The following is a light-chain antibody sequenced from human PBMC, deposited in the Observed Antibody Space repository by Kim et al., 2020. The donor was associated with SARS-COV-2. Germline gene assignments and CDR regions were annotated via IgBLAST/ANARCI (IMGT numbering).Light chain of an antibody. CDR1: QTVTSNY. J-gene: IGKJ1*01. Sequence: EIVLTQSPGTLSLSPGERATLSCRASQTVTSNYLAWYQQKPGQAPRLLIYGVSSRATGIPDRFSGSGSGTDFTLTISRLEPEDFAVYYWQQKGSPPATFGQGTKVDNK. V-gene: IGKV3-20*01. CDR2: GVS. CDR3: QQKGSPPAT.